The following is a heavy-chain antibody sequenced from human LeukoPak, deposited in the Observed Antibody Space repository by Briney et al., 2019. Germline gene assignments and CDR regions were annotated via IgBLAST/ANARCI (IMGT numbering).Heavy chain of an antibody. V-gene: IGHV3-23*01. CDR1: GFTFSSYT. J-gene: IGHJ6*02. Sequence: PGGALRLSCTASGFTFSSYTMNWVRQAPGKGLEWVSAIHNGGGTTSYADSVKGRFTISRDNSKNTLYLQMNSLRAEDTAVYYCAKEACSSTSCYVGYYYYYYGMDVWGQGTTVTVSS. CDR3: AKEACSSTSCYVGYYYYYYGMDV. D-gene: IGHD2-2*01. CDR2: IHNGGGTT.